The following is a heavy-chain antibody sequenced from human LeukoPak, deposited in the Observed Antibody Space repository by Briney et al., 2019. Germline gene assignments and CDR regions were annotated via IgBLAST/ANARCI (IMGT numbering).Heavy chain of an antibody. Sequence: SETLSLTCTVSGGSISNYYWSWIRQPPGKGLEWIGYIFYSGSTNYNPSLQSRVTISVDTSKNQFSLRLSSVTAADTAMYYCARENSYYDSSGYYYGSGYFDYWGQGTLVTVSS. CDR3: ARENSYYDSSGYYYGSGYFDY. CDR2: IFYSGST. J-gene: IGHJ4*02. D-gene: IGHD3-22*01. V-gene: IGHV4-59*01. CDR1: GGSISNYY.